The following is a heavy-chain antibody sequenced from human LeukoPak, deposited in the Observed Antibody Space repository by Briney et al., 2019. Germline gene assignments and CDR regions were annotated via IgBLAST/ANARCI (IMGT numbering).Heavy chain of an antibody. D-gene: IGHD2-21*02. V-gene: IGHV4-4*02. J-gene: IGHJ6*02. CDR3: AVRGRMTDYNYYGLDV. CDR2: IWHSGST. CDR1: GGPISSSNW. Sequence: PSETLSLTCVVSGGPISSSNWWSWVRQPPGKGLEWIGEIWHSGSTNCNPSLKSRVTISVDKSRNQFSLKLSSVTAADTAVYYCAVRGRMTDYNYYGLDVWGQGTTVTVSS.